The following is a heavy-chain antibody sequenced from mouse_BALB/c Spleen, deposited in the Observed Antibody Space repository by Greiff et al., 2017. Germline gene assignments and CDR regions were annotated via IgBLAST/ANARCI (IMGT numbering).Heavy chain of an antibody. CDR1: GYSITSDYA. CDR3: ARSSRLRDYAMDY. CDR2: ISYSGST. Sequence: EVKLLESGPGLVKPSQSLSLTCTVTGYSITSDYAWNWIRQFPGNKLEWMGYISYSGSTSYNPSLKSRISITRDTSKNQFFLQLNSVTTEDTATYYCARSSRLRDYAMDYWGQGTSVTVSS. D-gene: IGHD1-2*01. J-gene: IGHJ4*01. V-gene: IGHV3-2*02.